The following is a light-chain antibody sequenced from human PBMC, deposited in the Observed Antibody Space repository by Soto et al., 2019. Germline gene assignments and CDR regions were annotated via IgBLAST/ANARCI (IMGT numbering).Light chain of an antibody. V-gene: IGLV3-21*02. CDR3: QLWDTRSDPFV. Sequence: SYELTQPASVSVAPGQPGRLPCTEDNIGSYSVHWYQQRSGQAPVLVVYDDSDRPSGIPERCSGSTSGNTATRTISRVEAGEEAAYYCQLWDTRSDPFVFGTGTKVTVL. J-gene: IGLJ1*01. CDR1: NIGSYS. CDR2: DDS.